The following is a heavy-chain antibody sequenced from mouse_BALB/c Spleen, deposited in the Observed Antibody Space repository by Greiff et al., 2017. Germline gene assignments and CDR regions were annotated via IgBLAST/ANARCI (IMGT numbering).Heavy chain of an antibody. D-gene: IGHD2-3*01. Sequence: QVQLQQSGAELVRPGTSVKISCKASGYAFTNYWLGWVKQRPGHGLEWIGDIYPGSGNTYYNEKFKGKATLTADKSSSTAYMQLSSLTSEDSAVYFCARSRDGYYAYFDYWGQGTTLTVSS. V-gene: IGHV1-63*01. CDR3: ARSRDGYYAYFDY. CDR2: IYPGSGNT. CDR1: GYAFTNYW. J-gene: IGHJ2*01.